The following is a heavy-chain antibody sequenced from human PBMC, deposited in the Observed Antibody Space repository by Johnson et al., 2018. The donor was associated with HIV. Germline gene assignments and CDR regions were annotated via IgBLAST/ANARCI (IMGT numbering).Heavy chain of an antibody. Sequence: VQPVESGGGLVQPGGSLRLSCAASGFTFSSHWMSWVRQAPGKGLEWVANIKPDGSEKYYVDSVKGRFTISRDTAKNSLYLQMNSLRAEDTAVYYCARGGRGVRITMIVVVPNDAFDIWGQGTMVTVSS. CDR2: IKPDGSEK. CDR1: GFTFSSHW. J-gene: IGHJ3*02. D-gene: IGHD3-22*01. CDR3: ARGGRGVRITMIVVVPNDAFDI. V-gene: IGHV3-7*01.